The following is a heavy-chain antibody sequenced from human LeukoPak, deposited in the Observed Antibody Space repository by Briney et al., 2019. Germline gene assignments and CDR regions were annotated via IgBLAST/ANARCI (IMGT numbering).Heavy chain of an antibody. Sequence: PSETLSLTCTVSGGSISSGGYYWSWIRQPPGKGLEWIGYIYYSGTTNYNPSLKSRVTISVDTSKNQFSLKLRSVTAADTAIYYCARGPLDSGYTYFDYWGQGTLVSVAS. CDR1: GGSISSGGYY. CDR2: IYYSGTT. CDR3: ARGPLDSGYTYFDY. V-gene: IGHV4-61*08. D-gene: IGHD5-12*01. J-gene: IGHJ4*02.